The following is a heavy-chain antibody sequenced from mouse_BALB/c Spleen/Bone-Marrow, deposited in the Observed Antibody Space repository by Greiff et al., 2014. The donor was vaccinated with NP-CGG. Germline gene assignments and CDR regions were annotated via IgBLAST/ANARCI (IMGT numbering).Heavy chain of an antibody. V-gene: IGHV1-7*01. CDR1: GYTFTSYW. CDR2: INPSTGYT. CDR3: ARSEGYYEWFAY. J-gene: IGHJ3*01. D-gene: IGHD2-3*01. Sequence: VKLQESGAELAKPGASVKMSCKASGYTFTSYWMHWVKQRPGQGLEWIGYINPSTGYTEYNQRFKDKATLTADKSSSTAYMQLSSLTSEDSAVYYCARSEGYYEWFAYWGQGTLVTVSA.